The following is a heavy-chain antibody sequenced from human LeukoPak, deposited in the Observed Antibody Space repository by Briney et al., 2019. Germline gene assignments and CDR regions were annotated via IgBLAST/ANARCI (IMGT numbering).Heavy chain of an antibody. CDR1: GFTFSSYW. Sequence: GGSLRLSCAASGFTFSSYWMHWVRQAPGKGLVWVSHINNDGSRTRYADSVKGRFTISRDNAKNTLYLQVNSLRAEDTAVYYCARGGSPTEALSDTFYIWGPVTMVTVSS. J-gene: IGHJ3*02. V-gene: IGHV3-74*01. D-gene: IGHD1-26*01. CDR3: ARGGSPTEALSDTFYI. CDR2: INNDGSRT.